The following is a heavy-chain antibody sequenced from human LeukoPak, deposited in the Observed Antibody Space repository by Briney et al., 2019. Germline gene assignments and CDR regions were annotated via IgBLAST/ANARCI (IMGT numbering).Heavy chain of an antibody. D-gene: IGHD1-26*01. CDR1: GFTFSSYA. CDR2: ISYDGSNK. J-gene: IGHJ3*02. Sequence: GRSLRLSCAASGFTFSSYAMHWVRQAPGKGLEWVAVISYDGSNKYYADSVKGRFTISRDNSKNTLYLQMNSLRAEDTAVYYCARESGSYYEVGAFDIWGQGTMVTVSS. V-gene: IGHV3-30*01. CDR3: ARESGSYYEVGAFDI.